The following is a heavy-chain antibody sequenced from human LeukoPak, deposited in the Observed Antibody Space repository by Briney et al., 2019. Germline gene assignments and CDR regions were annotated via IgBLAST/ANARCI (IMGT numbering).Heavy chain of an antibody. CDR3: ARAPGIAVAGTKPQAFDY. J-gene: IGHJ4*02. D-gene: IGHD6-19*01. V-gene: IGHV4-38-2*02. CDR2: IHHSGST. CDR1: GYSISSGYY. Sequence: SETLSLTCTVSGYSISSGYYWGWIRQAPGKGLEWIGSIHHSGSTYYNPSLKSRVTILVDTSKNQFSLKLGSVTAADTAVYYCARAPGIAVAGTKPQAFDYWGQGTLVTVSS.